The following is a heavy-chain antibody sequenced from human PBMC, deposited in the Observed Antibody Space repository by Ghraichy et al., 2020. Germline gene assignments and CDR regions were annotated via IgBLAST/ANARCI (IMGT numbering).Heavy chain of an antibody. Sequence: ASVKVSCKASGYTFTGYYMHWVRQAPGQGLEWMGWINPNSGGTNYAQKFQGRVTMTRDTSISTAYMELSRLRSDDTAVYYCAREGVRLYSGSYYGYWGQGTLVTVSS. CDR1: GYTFTGYY. CDR2: INPNSGGT. V-gene: IGHV1-2*02. CDR3: AREGVRLYSGSYYGY. J-gene: IGHJ4*02. D-gene: IGHD1-26*01.